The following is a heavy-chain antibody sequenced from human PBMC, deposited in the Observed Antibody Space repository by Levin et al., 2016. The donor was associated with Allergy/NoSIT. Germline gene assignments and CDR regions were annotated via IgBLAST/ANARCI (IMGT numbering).Heavy chain of an antibody. D-gene: IGHD3-22*01. Sequence: RQAPGKGLEWVSYISSSGSTIYYADSVKGRFTISRDNAKNSLYLQMNSLRAEDTAVYYCARWVIGVVISKGLTPYWGQGTLVTVSS. V-gene: IGHV3-11*01. CDR3: ARWVIGVVISKGLTPY. J-gene: IGHJ4*02. CDR2: ISSSGSTI.